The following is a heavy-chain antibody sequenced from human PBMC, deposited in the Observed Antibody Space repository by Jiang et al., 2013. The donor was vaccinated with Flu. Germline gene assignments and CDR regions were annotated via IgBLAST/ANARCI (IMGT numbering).Heavy chain of an antibody. Sequence: PGLVKPSETLSLTCTVSGGSISSYYWSWIRQAPGKGLEWIGYINYGGNTNYNPSLTGRVTISVDTSKNQFSLRLTSVTAADTALYYCARHGGGFQSPLDSWGQGTLVTVSS. D-gene: IGHD3-16*01. J-gene: IGHJ4*02. CDR2: INYGGNT. V-gene: IGHV4-59*08. CDR1: GGSISSYY. CDR3: ARHGGGFQSPLDS.